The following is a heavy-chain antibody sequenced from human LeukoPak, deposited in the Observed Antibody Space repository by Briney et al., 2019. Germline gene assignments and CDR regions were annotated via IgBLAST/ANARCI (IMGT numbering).Heavy chain of an antibody. D-gene: IGHD6-13*01. J-gene: IGHJ5*02. Sequence: KPSETLSLTCTVSGGSISSSSYYWGWIRQPPGKGLEWIGGIYYSGSTYYNPSLKSLVTISVDTSKNQFSLKLSSVTAADTAVYYCATCIAAAGRGGFDPWGQGTLVTVSS. CDR2: IYYSGST. CDR3: ATCIAAAGRGGFDP. V-gene: IGHV4-39*01. CDR1: GGSISSSSYY.